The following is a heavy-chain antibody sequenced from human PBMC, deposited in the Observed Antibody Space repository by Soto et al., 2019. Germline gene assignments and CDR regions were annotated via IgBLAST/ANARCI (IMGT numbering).Heavy chain of an antibody. CDR3: ARDRVAAAGTYYYYGMDV. D-gene: IGHD6-13*01. Sequence: ASVKVSCKASGYTFTSYYMHWVRQAPGQGLEWMGIINPSGGSTSYAQKFQGRVTMTRDTSTSTVYMELSSLRSEDTAVYYCARDRVAAAGTYYYYGMDVWGQGTTVTVSS. CDR1: GYTFTSYY. V-gene: IGHV1-46*01. J-gene: IGHJ6*02. CDR2: INPSGGST.